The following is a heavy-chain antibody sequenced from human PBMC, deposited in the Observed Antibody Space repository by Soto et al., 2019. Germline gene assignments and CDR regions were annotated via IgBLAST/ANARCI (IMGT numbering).Heavy chain of an antibody. J-gene: IGHJ6*02. D-gene: IGHD3-10*01. V-gene: IGHV1-2*02. CDR3: ARGGLLWFGEPLLFYYYYGMDV. Sequence: QVQLVQSGAEVKKPGASVKVSCKASGYTFTGYYMHWVRQAPGQGLEWMGWINPNSGGTNYAQKFQGGVTMTRDTSISTAYMELSRLRSDDTAVYYCARGGLLWFGEPLLFYYYYGMDVWGQGTTVTVSS. CDR2: INPNSGGT. CDR1: GYTFTGYY.